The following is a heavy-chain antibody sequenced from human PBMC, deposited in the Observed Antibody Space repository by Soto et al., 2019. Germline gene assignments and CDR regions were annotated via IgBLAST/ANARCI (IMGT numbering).Heavy chain of an antibody. CDR1: GFTFSSYG. V-gene: IGHV3-30*18. Sequence: QVQLVESGGGVVQPGRSLRLSCAASGFTFSSYGMHWVRQAPGKGLEWVAVISYDGSNKYYADSVKGRFTISRDNSKNTLYLQMNSLRAEDTAVYYCAKDGWILRHAFDIWGQGTMVTVSS. J-gene: IGHJ3*02. D-gene: IGHD2-2*03. CDR2: ISYDGSNK. CDR3: AKDGWILRHAFDI.